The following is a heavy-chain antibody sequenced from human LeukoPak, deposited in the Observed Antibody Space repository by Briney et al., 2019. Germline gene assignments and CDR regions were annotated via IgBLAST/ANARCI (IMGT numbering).Heavy chain of an antibody. Sequence: SETLSLTCTVSGGSISSSSYYWSWIRQPAGKGLEWIGRIYTSGSTNYNPSLKSRVTMSVDTSKNQFSLKLSSVTAADTAVYYCASLVIVGATGYFDYWGQGTLVTVSS. CDR2: IYTSGST. V-gene: IGHV4-61*02. CDR3: ASLVIVGATGYFDY. J-gene: IGHJ4*02. CDR1: GGSISSSSYY. D-gene: IGHD1-26*01.